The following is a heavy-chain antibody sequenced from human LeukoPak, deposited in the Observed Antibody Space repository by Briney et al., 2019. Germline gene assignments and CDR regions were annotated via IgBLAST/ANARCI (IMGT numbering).Heavy chain of an antibody. CDR1: GYTFTGYY. J-gene: IGHJ4*02. CDR2: INPNSGGT. CDR3: AREHTMVRGYYFDY. V-gene: IGHV1-2*02. D-gene: IGHD3-10*01. Sequence: ASVKVSCKASGYTFTGYYMHWVRQAPGQGREWMGWINPNSGGTHYAQKFQGRVTMTRDTSISTAYMELTRLRSDDTAVYYCAREHTMVRGYYFDYWGQGTLVTVSS.